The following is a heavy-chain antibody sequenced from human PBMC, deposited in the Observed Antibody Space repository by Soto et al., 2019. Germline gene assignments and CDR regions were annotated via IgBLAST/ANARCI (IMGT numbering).Heavy chain of an antibody. CDR2: IYPGDSDT. CDR3: ARQTLSNWNYLTPRYFDY. D-gene: IGHD1-7*01. Sequence: GESLKISCKGSGYSFTSYWIGWVRQMPGKGLEWMGIIYPGDSDTRYSPSFQGQVTISADKSISTAYLQWSSLKASDTAMYYCARQTLSNWNYLTPRYFDYWGQGTLVTVSS. J-gene: IGHJ4*02. CDR1: GYSFTSYW. V-gene: IGHV5-51*01.